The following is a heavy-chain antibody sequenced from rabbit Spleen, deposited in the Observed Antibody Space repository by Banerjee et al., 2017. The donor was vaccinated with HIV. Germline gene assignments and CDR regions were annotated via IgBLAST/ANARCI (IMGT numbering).Heavy chain of an antibody. CDR3: ARDAGRGDYIDGVFNL. J-gene: IGHJ4*01. Sequence: QEQLEESGGGLVKPGGTLTLTCKASGVSFSSGYDMCWVRQAPGKGLEWIACIYTANSKTYYANWAKGRFTISKTSSTTVTLQMTSLTVADTATYFCARDAGRGDYIDGVFNLWGQGTLVTVS. V-gene: IGHV1S45*01. CDR2: IYTANSKT. CDR1: GVSFSSGYD. D-gene: IGHD8-1*01.